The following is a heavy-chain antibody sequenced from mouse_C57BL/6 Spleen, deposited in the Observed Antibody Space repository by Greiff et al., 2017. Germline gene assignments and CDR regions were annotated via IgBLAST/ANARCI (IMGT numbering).Heavy chain of an antibody. D-gene: IGHD2-14*01. CDR2: ISYDGSN. J-gene: IGHJ2*01. CDR1: GYSITSGYY. V-gene: IGHV3-6*01. Sequence: EVQLQESGPGLVKPSQSLSLTCSVTGYSITSGYYWNCIRQFPGNKLEWMGYISYDGSNNYNPSLKNRISITRDTSKNQFFLKLNSVTTEDTATNYCARGAGRGYSWDCWGKGTTLTVSS. CDR3: ARGAGRGYSWDC.